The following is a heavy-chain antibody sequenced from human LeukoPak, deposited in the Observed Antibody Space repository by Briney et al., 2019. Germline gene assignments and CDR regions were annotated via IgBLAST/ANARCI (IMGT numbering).Heavy chain of an antibody. CDR1: GYTFTGYY. Sequence: ASVKVSCKASGYTFTGYYMHWVRQAPGRGLEWMGWINPNSGGTNYAQKFQGRVTMTRDTSISTAYMELSRLRSDDTAVYYCARGGWDSVVIHPGFDYWGQGTLVTVSS. D-gene: IGHD3-22*01. CDR2: INPNSGGT. J-gene: IGHJ4*02. V-gene: IGHV1-2*02. CDR3: ARGGWDSVVIHPGFDY.